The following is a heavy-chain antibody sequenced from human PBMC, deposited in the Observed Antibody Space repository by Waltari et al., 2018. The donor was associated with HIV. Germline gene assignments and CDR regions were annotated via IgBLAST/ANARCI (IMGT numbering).Heavy chain of an antibody. CDR2: IWYDGSKR. CDR3: ARSHLGAVGGPFDY. CDR1: GFTFGSYG. Sequence: QLQLVESGGGVVQPGRSLRLSCAASGFTFGSYGMHWVRQAPGKGLEWVTVIWYDGSKRYYADSVKGRFTISRDNSKNTLYLQMSSLRADDTAVYYCARSHLGAVGGPFDYWGQGILVTVSS. D-gene: IGHD2-15*01. J-gene: IGHJ4*02. V-gene: IGHV3-33*01.